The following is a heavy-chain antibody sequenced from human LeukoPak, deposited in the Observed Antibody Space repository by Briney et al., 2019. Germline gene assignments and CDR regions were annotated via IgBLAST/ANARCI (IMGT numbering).Heavy chain of an antibody. CDR3: AKDIVKGSASGTFDH. V-gene: IGHV3-9*01. J-gene: IGHJ4*02. CDR1: GFTFEDYG. Sequence: GGSLRLSCSGSGFTFEDYGMHWVRQAPGKGLEWVASISWNSGHLGYGDSVEGRFTVPRDNAKNSLSLEMNSLRVEDTAFYFCAKDIVKGSASGTFDHWGQGTLVTVSS. CDR2: ISWNSGHL. D-gene: IGHD3-10*01.